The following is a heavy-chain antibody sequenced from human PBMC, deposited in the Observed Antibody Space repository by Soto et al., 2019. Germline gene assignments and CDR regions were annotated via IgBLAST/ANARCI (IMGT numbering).Heavy chain of an antibody. CDR2: IYYSGST. CDR1: GGSISSSSYY. V-gene: IGHV4-39*01. D-gene: IGHD3-10*01. Sequence: SETLSLTCTVSGGSISSSSYYWGWIRQPPGKGLEWIGSIYYSGSTYYNPSLKSRVTISVDTSKNQFSLKLSSVTAADTAVYYCARYVYGSGSYYSYYYYYGMDVWGQGTTVTVSS. CDR3: ARYVYGSGSYYSYYYYYGMDV. J-gene: IGHJ6*02.